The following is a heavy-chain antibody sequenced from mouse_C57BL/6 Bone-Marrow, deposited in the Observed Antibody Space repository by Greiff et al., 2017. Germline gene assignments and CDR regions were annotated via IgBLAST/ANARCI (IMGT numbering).Heavy chain of an antibody. CDR1: GFSLTSYG. CDR2: IWGGGST. J-gene: IGHJ2*01. D-gene: IGHD1-1*01. V-gene: IGHV2-2*01. Sequence: VMLVESGPGLVQPSQSLSITCTVSGFSLTSYGVHWVRQSPGKGLEWLGVIWGGGSTDYNAAFISRLSISKDNSKSQVFFKMNSLQADDTAIYYCARSHYGSKDYWGQGTTLTVSS. CDR3: ARSHYGSKDY.